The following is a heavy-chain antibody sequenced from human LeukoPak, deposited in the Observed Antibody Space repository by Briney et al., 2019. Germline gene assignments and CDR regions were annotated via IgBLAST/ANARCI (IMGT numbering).Heavy chain of an antibody. CDR2: INPNSGGT. V-gene: IGHV1-2*06. J-gene: IGHJ4*02. Sequence: ASVKVSCXASGYTFTGYYMHWVRQAPGQGLEWMGRINPNSGGTNYAQKFQGRVTMTRDTSISTAYMELSRLRSDDTAVYYCATLTFGGVIVIDYWGQGTQVTVSS. D-gene: IGHD3-16*02. CDR3: ATLTFGGVIVIDY. CDR1: GYTFTGYY.